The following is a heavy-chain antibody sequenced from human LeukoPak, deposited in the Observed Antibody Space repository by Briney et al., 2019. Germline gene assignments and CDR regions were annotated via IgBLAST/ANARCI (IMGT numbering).Heavy chain of an antibody. V-gene: IGHV3-48*04. CDR1: GFTFSKYS. J-gene: IGHJ5*01. CDR2: ISTSSTTI. CDR3: ARDNWIDC. Sequence: GGSLRLSCAASGFTFSKYSMTWVRQAPGKGLEWVSFISTSSTTIYYADSVKGRFTISRDDAKNSLYLQMNSLKVEDTAIYYCARDNWIDCWGQGTLVTVSS.